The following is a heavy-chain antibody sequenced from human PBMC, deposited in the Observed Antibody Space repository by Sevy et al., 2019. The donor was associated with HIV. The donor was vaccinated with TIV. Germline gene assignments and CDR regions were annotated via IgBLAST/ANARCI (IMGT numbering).Heavy chain of an antibody. CDR1: GFNIRVYR. V-gene: IGHV3-7*01. J-gene: IGHJ4*02. CDR3: VRALFKADSL. Sequence: GGSLRLSCAASGFNIRVYRMLWVGQAPGKGGEWVANINGDGSTKYYLGSVKGRFTISRENAENSVFLQMNSLRVEDTAVYYCVRALFKADSLWGQGTLVTVSS. CDR2: INGDGSTK. D-gene: IGHD2-21*01.